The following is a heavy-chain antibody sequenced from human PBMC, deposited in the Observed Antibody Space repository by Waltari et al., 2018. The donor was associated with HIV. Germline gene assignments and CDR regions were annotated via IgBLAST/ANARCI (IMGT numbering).Heavy chain of an antibody. V-gene: IGHV2-5*01. CDR1: GFSLSTSGVG. J-gene: IGHJ1*01. D-gene: IGHD4-17*01. CDR2: IYWNDDK. Sequence: QITLKESGPTMVKPKQTLTLTCTFSGFSLSTSGVGVSWIRQPPGKALEWLALIYWNDDKRYSPSLKSRLTIPKDTSKNQVVLTMTNMDPVDTATYYCAHYDRQTTPYAEYFQHWGQGTLVTVSS. CDR3: AHYDRQTTPYAEYFQH.